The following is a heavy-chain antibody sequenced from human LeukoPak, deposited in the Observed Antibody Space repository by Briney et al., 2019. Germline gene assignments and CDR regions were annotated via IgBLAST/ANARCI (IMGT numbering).Heavy chain of an antibody. CDR1: GFTFRSYD. Sequence: GFLRLSCAAPGFTFRSYDMHWVRQVTGKGLEWVSAIGIGGDTHYLDSVKGRFTISRENAKNSLYLQMDSLRAGDTAVYYCARGGIPVAGIDEIDFWGQGTLVTVAS. CDR2: IGIGGDT. V-gene: IGHV3-13*01. CDR3: ARGGIPVAGIDEIDF. J-gene: IGHJ4*02. D-gene: IGHD6-19*01.